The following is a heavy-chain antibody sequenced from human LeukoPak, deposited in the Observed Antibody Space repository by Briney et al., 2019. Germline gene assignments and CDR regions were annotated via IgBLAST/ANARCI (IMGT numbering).Heavy chain of an antibody. Sequence: GGSLRLSCAASGFTFSSYEMNWVRQAPGKGLEWVSYISSSGSTIYYADSVKGRFTISRHNAKNSLYLQMNSLRAEDTAVYYCASVLVVLPAAISYYYYGMDVWGQGTTVTVSS. D-gene: IGHD2-2*01. CDR3: ASVLVVLPAAISYYYYGMDV. V-gene: IGHV3-48*03. CDR2: ISSSGSTI. CDR1: GFTFSSYE. J-gene: IGHJ6*02.